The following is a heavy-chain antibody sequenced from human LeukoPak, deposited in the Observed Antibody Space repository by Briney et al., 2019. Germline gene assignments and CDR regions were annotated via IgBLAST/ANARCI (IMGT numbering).Heavy chain of an antibody. D-gene: IGHD5-18*01. J-gene: IGHJ4*02. CDR1: GFTFSSYA. V-gene: IGHV3-64D*06. CDR3: VKEGYSYGYVIWPFFDY. CDR2: ISSNGGST. Sequence: PGGSLRLSCSASGFTFSSYAMHWVRQAPGKGLEYVSAISSNGGSTYYADSVKGRFTISRDSSKNTLYLQMSSLRAEDTAVYYCVKEGYSYGYVIWPFFDYWGQGTLVTVSS.